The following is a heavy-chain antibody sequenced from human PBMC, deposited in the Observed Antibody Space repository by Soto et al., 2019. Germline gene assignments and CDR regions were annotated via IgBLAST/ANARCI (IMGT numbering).Heavy chain of an antibody. D-gene: IGHD1-26*01. CDR3: ARDQRRGATTGLFDP. J-gene: IGHJ5*02. V-gene: IGHV4-59*01. CDR2: IYYSGST. CDR1: GGSISSYY. Sequence: SETLSLTCTVSGGSISSYYWSWIRQPPGKGLEWIGYIYYSGSTNYNPSLKSRVTISVDTSKNQFSLKLSSVTAADTAVYYCARDQRRGATTGLFDPWGQGTLVTVSS.